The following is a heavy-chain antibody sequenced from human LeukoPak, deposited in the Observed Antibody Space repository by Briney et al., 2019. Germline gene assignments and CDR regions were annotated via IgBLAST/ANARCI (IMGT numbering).Heavy chain of an antibody. Sequence: PGGSLRLSCAASGFTFSSYAMHWVRQAPGKGLEYVSAISSNGGSTYYANSVKGRFTISRDNSKNTLYLQMGSLRAEDMAVYYCARQIMGATWFDPWGQGTLVTVSS. V-gene: IGHV3-64*01. CDR1: GFTFSSYA. CDR3: ARQIMGATWFDP. D-gene: IGHD1-26*01. CDR2: ISSNGGST. J-gene: IGHJ5*02.